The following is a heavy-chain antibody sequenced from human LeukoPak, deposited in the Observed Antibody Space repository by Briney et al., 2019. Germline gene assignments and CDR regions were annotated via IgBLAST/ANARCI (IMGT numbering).Heavy chain of an antibody. D-gene: IGHD2-2*02. V-gene: IGHV3-7*01. J-gene: IGHJ4*02. CDR1: GFTLSSNW. Sequence: PGGSLRLSCAASGFTLSSNWMSWVRQAPGKGLEWLAKIKQDGSETCHMDSVKGRFTISRDNAKNSLYLQMNSLRAEDTAVYYCAKYTGYYFDYWGQGILVTVPS. CDR2: IKQDGSET. CDR3: AKYTGYYFDY.